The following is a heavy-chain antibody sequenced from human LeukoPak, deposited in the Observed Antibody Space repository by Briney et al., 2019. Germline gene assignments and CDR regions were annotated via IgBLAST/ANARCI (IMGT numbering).Heavy chain of an antibody. CDR3: ARDCGDAFGTNNWFDP. Sequence: EASVKVSCKASGGTFSSYAISWVRQAPGQGLEWMGGIIPIFGTENYAQKFQGRVTITADESTSTAYMELSSLRSEDTAVYYCARDCGDAFGTNNWFDPWGQGTLVTVSS. V-gene: IGHV1-69*01. D-gene: IGHD2-21*01. J-gene: IGHJ5*02. CDR1: GGTFSSYA. CDR2: IIPIFGTE.